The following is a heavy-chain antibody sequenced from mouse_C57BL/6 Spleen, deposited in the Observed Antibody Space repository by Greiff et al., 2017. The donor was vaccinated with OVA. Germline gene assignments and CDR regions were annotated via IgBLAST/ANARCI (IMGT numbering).Heavy chain of an antibody. D-gene: IGHD3-3*01. CDR3: ARWGGTGAMDY. CDR2: INPDNGGT. CDR1: GYTFTDYY. J-gene: IGHJ4*01. Sequence: EVQLQQSGPELVKPGASVKISCKASGYTFTDYYMNWVKQSHGKSLEWIGDINPDNGGTSYKQKFKGKATLTVATSSSTAYMELRSLTTEDSAVYDCARWGGTGAMDYWGQGTSVTVSS. V-gene: IGHV1-26*01.